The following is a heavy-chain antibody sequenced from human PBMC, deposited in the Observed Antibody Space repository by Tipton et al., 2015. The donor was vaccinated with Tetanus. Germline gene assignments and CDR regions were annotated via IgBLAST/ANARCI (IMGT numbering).Heavy chain of an antibody. CDR1: GGSISSSSYY. V-gene: IGHV4-39*01. D-gene: IGHD3-22*01. J-gene: IGHJ4*02. CDR2: IYYSGST. CDR3: ARHMYYYDSSGYSPFDY. Sequence: TLSLTCTVSGGSISSSSYYWGWIRQPPGKGLEWIGSIYYSGSTYYNPSLKSRVTISVDTSKNQFSLKLSSVTAADTAVYYCARHMYYYDSSGYSPFDYWGQGTLVTVSS.